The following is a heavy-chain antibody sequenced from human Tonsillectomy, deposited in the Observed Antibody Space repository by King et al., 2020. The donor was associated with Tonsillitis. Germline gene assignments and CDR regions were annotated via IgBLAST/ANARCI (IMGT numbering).Heavy chain of an antibody. CDR1: GFSLSTSGVG. Sequence: TLKESGPTLVKPTQTLTLTCTFSGFSLSTSGVGVVWIRQPPGKALEWLALIYLDDDKRYSPSLKSRLTITKDTTKNQVVLTMTNMDPVDTATYYCAHRGWSTSFDYWGQGTLVTVSS. CDR2: IYLDDDK. V-gene: IGHV2-5*02. CDR3: AHRGWSTSFDY. J-gene: IGHJ4*02. D-gene: IGHD6-19*01.